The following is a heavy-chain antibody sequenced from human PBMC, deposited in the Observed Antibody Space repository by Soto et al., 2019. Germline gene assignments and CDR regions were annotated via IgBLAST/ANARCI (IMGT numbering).Heavy chain of an antibody. D-gene: IGHD3-22*01. V-gene: IGHV1-69*12. J-gene: IGHJ6*02. CDR2: IIPIFGTS. CDR1: GGTFSSYA. Sequence: QVQLVQSGAEVKKPGSSVKVSCKASGGTFSSYAISWVRQAPGQGLEWMGGIIPIFGTSNYAQDFQGRVTITADESTRTVYMELSSLRSEDTAVYYCARSHYYDSSGYHSTSYYGMDVWGQGTTVTVSS. CDR3: ARSHYYDSSGYHSTSYYGMDV.